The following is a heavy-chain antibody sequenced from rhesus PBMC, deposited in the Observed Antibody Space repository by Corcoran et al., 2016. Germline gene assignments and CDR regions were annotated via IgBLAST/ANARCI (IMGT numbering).Heavy chain of an antibody. Sequence: QLQLQESGPRLVTPTETLSLTCAVSGGSVSGSYGSWLGQAPGRGLEWIGYLYGTGSGNQSKPSLKSRVTLSGAPSQNELSLNLSSVTAADTSVYYCATNFYSSAYRGSLDVWGRGFLVSVSS. CDR2: LYGTGSGN. CDR3: ATNFYSSAYRGSLDV. D-gene: IGHD2-15*01. V-gene: IGHV4-169*01. CDR1: GGSVSGSY. J-gene: IGHJ5-2*02.